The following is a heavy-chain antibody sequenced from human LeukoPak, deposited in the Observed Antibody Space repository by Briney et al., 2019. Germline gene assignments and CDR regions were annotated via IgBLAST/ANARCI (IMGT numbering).Heavy chain of an antibody. Sequence: PGGSLRLSCAASGFTFSIYAMNWVRQAPGKGLEWVSGISSSAAGTYYADSVKGRFTISRDNSRNTLYLQMNSLRAEDTAVYYCAKDIFIVQDKDYHYPMDVWGQGTTVTVS. CDR2: ISSSAAGT. CDR1: GFTFSIYA. J-gene: IGHJ6*02. CDR3: AKDIFIVQDKDYHYPMDV. D-gene: IGHD2-8*01. V-gene: IGHV3-23*01.